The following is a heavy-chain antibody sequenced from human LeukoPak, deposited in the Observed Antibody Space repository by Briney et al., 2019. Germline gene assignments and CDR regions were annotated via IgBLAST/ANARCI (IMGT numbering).Heavy chain of an antibody. J-gene: IGHJ6*02. CDR1: GFTFSSYG. CDR2: INSDGSST. CDR3: AKEDRLGYNCAYGMDV. V-gene: IGHV3-74*01. D-gene: IGHD1-1*01. Sequence: GRSLRLSCAASGFTFSSYGMHWVRQAPGKGLVWVSRINSDGSSTTYADSVKGRFTISRDNAKNTLYLQMHSLRAEDTAVYYCAKEDRLGYNCAYGMDVWGQGTTVTVSS.